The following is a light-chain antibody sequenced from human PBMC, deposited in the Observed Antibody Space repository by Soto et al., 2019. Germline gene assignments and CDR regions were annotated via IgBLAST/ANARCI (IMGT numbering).Light chain of an antibody. CDR3: QQYNSYST. Sequence: DIQMTQSPSTLSASVGDRVTITCRASQSIGRWLAWYQQKPGKAPKLLIHDVSSLESGVSSRFSGSGSGTEFTLTISGLQPDDFATYYCQQYNSYSTFGQGTKVDIK. CDR1: QSIGRW. CDR2: DVS. J-gene: IGKJ1*01. V-gene: IGKV1-5*01.